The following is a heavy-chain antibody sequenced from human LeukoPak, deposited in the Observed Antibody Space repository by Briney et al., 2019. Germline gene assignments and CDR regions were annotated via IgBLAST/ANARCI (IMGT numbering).Heavy chain of an antibody. CDR2: ISGSSAGI. CDR3: AKPARTDYADY. D-gene: IGHD1-14*01. CDR1: GFTFSSYS. Sequence: HSGGSLRLSCAASGFTFSSYSMNWVRQAPGKGLEWVSYISGSSAGIYYADSVKGRFTISRDNSKNTLYLQMNSLRAEDTAVYYCAKPARTDYADYWGQGTLVTVSS. V-gene: IGHV3-23*01. J-gene: IGHJ4*02.